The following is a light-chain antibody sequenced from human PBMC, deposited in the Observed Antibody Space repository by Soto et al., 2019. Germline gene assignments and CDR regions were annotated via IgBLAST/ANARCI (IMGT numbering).Light chain of an antibody. CDR3: QQRSNWPWT. V-gene: IGKV3D-20*02. CDR1: QSVSSSY. Sequence: DIVLTQSPGTLSLSPGERATLPCMASQSVSSSYLAWYQQKPGQAPRLIIYDASNRATGIPARFSGSWSGTDCTLTISSLEPEDVSVYYCQQRSNWPWTFCQGTKVDIK. CDR2: DAS. J-gene: IGKJ1*01.